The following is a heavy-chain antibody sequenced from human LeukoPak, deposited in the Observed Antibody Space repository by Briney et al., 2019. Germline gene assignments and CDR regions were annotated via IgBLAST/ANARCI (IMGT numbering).Heavy chain of an antibody. CDR3: ASGTKGLSFDY. CDR1: GGSISSGSYY. V-gene: IGHV4-61*02. CDR2: IYTSGST. J-gene: IGHJ4*02. Sequence: SQTLSLTCTVSGGSISSGSYYWSWIRQPAGKGLEWIGRIYTSGSTNYNPSLKSRVTISVDTSKNQFSLKLSSVTAADTAVYYCASGTKGLSFDYWGQGTLVTVSS.